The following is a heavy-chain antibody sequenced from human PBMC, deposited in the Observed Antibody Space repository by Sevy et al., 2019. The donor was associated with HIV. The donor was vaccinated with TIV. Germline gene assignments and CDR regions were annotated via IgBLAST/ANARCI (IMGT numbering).Heavy chain of an antibody. J-gene: IGHJ4*02. CDR2: INHSGST. D-gene: IGHD6-13*01. CDR3: ARGTAASGSDY. Sequence: SETLSLTCTVSGGSISSGGYYWSWIRQHPGKGLEWIGYINHSGSTYYNPSLKSRVTISVDTSENQFSLKLNSVTAADTAVYYCARGTAASGSDYWGQGTLVTVSS. CDR1: GGSISSGGYY. V-gene: IGHV4-31*03.